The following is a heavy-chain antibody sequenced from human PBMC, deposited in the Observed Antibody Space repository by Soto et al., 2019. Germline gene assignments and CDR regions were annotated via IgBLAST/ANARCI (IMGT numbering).Heavy chain of an antibody. D-gene: IGHD1-1*01. CDR3: ARGRGSLTPGSFDY. CDR2: INHSGST. J-gene: IGHJ4*02. CDR1: GGSFSGYY. V-gene: IGHV4-34*01. Sequence: QVQLQQWGAGLLKPSETLSLTCAVSGGSFSGYYWSWSRQRPGKGLGRIGEINHSGSTNYNPSLNSLVTISVDTSNHQFTLKLGSVPAADTAVYYCARGRGSLTPGSFDYWGEVTLVTVSS.